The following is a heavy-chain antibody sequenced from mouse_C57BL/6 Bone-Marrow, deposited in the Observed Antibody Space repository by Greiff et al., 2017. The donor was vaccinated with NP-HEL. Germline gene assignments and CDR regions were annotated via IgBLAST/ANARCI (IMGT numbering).Heavy chain of an antibody. CDR3: ARHYYSNYFDY. Sequence: EVQGVESGGDLVKPGGSLKLSCAASGFTFRSYGMSWVRQTPDKRVEWVATISSGGSYNDYPDSGKGGFTISRDNAKNTLYLKMSSLKSEDTAMYYCARHYYSNYFDYWGQGTTLTVSS. CDR1: GFTFRSYG. CDR2: ISSGGSYN. D-gene: IGHD2-5*01. V-gene: IGHV5-6*01. J-gene: IGHJ2*01.